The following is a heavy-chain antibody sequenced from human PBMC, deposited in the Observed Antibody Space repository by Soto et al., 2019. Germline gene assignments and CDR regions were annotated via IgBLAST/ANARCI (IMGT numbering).Heavy chain of an antibody. Sequence: GGSLRLSCAASGFTFSSHLMSWVRQAPGKGLEWVSTLSASGSGRYYADSVTGRFTISRDNSKNTLYLQLNGLRADDTAAYYCARGHSRGWYKFDHWGQGTLVTVSS. V-gene: IGHV3-23*01. CDR1: GFTFSSHL. J-gene: IGHJ4*02. D-gene: IGHD6-19*01. CDR2: LSASGSGR. CDR3: ARGHSRGWYKFDH.